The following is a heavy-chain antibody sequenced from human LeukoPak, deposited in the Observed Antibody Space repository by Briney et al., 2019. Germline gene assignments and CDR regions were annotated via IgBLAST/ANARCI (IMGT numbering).Heavy chain of an antibody. CDR3: ASSSTAMVTPFDY. J-gene: IGHJ4*02. CDR2: IYYSGST. D-gene: IGHD5-18*01. Sequence: PSETLSLTCTVSGGSISSSSYYWGWIRQPPGKGLVWIVSIYYSGSTYYNPSLKSRVTISVDTSKNLFSLKLSSVTAADTAVYYCASSSTAMVTPFDYWGQGTLVTVSS. V-gene: IGHV4-39*01. CDR1: GGSISSSSYY.